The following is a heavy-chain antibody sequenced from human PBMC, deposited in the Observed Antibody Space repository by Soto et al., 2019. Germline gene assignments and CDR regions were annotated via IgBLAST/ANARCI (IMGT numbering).Heavy chain of an antibody. CDR3: AKGGLLWFGELFP. J-gene: IGHJ5*02. Sequence: PGGYLRLSCAASGFTFSSYGMHWVRQAPGKGLEWVAVISYDGSNKYYADSVKGRFTISRDNSKNTLYLQMNSLRAEDTAVYYCAKGGLLWFGELFPWCQGT. V-gene: IGHV3-30*18. CDR1: GFTFSSYG. CDR2: ISYDGSNK. D-gene: IGHD3-10*01.